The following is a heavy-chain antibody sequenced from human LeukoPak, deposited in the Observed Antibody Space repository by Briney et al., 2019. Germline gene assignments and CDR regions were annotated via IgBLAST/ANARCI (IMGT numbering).Heavy chain of an antibody. CDR3: ARGPKMARSNWFDP. Sequence: GGSLRLSCAASGFTFSSYSMNWVRQAPGKGLEWVSSISSSSSYIYYADSVKGRFTISRDNAKNSLYLQMNSLRAEDTAVYYCARGPKMARSNWFDPWGRGTLVTVSS. D-gene: IGHD5-24*01. J-gene: IGHJ5*02. CDR2: ISSSSSYI. CDR1: GFTFSSYS. V-gene: IGHV3-21*01.